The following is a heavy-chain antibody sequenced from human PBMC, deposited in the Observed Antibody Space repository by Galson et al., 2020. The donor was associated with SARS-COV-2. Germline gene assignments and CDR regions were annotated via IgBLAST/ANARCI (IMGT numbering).Heavy chain of an antibody. V-gene: IGHV3-9*01. J-gene: IGHJ4*02. CDR2: ISWNSGSI. CDR3: AKDGLYYYDSREIDY. D-gene: IGHD3-22*01. CDR1: GFTFADYA. Sequence: GGSLRLSCAASGFTFADYAMHWVRQAPGKGLEWVSGISWNSGSIGYADSVKGRFTISRDNAKNSLYLQMNSLRAEDTALYYCAKDGLYYYDSREIDYWGQGTLVTVSS.